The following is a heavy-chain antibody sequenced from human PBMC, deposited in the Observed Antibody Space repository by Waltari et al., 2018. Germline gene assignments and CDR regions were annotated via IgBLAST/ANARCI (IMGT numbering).Heavy chain of an antibody. CDR3: AREAMVIGVVYYYGMDV. V-gene: IGHV1-2*02. Sequence: QVQLVQSGAEVKKPGASVKVSCKASGYTFTGYYMHWVRQAPGQGLEWMGWINPNRGGTNYAQKFQGRVTMTRDTSISTAYMELSRLRSDDTAVYYCAREAMVIGVVYYYGMDVWGQGTTVTVSS. CDR2: INPNRGGT. J-gene: IGHJ6*02. D-gene: IGHD5-18*01. CDR1: GYTFTGYY.